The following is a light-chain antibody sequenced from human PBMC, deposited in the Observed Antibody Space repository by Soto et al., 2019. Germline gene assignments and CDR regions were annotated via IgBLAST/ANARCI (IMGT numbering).Light chain of an antibody. CDR1: SSEIGAGYV. CDR3: QSYDSSLSGSRV. Sequence: QSVLTQPPSVSGAPGQRVTISCTGSSSEIGAGYVVHWYQQLPGTSPKLLIYGNSNRPSGVPYRFSGSKSGTSASLAITGLQAEDEADYYCQSYDSSLSGSRVFGTGTKVTVL. CDR2: GNS. V-gene: IGLV1-40*01. J-gene: IGLJ1*01.